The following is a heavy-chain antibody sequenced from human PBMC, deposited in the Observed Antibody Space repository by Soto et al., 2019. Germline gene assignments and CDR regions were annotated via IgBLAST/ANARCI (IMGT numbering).Heavy chain of an antibody. CDR1: GGTFSSYA. CDR3: ASSGYCSGGSCSYPQNYYYGMDV. D-gene: IGHD2-15*01. J-gene: IGHJ6*02. CDR2: IIPIFGTA. V-gene: IGHV1-69*12. Sequence: QVQLVQSGAEVKKPGSSVKVSCKASGGTFSSYAISWVRQAPGQGLEWMGGIIPIFGTADYAQKVQGRVTITADDSTSTAYMELSSLRSEDTAVYYCASSGYCSGGSCSYPQNYYYGMDVWGQGTTVTVSS.